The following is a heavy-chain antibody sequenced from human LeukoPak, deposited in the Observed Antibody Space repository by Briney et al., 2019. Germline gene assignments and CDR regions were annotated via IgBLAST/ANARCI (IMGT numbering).Heavy chain of an antibody. V-gene: IGHV5-51*01. D-gene: IGHD3-10*01. CDR3: ARRQYGSGSYYNWFDP. Sequence: PGESLEISWKGSGYRFTSYWIGWGRPMPGKGLEWVGIIYPGDSDTRYSPSFQGQVTISADKSISTAYLQWSSLKASDTAMYYCARRQYGSGSYYNWFDPWGQGTLVTVSS. CDR2: IYPGDSDT. J-gene: IGHJ5*02. CDR1: GYRFTSYW.